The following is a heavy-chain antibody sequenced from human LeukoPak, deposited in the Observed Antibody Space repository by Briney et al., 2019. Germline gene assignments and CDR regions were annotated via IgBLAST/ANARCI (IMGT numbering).Heavy chain of an antibody. CDR1: GYSISSDCY. CDR2: IYHSGYT. V-gene: IGHV4-38-2*02. CDR3: ARAPRDSNGYYMRSFDS. D-gene: IGHD3-22*01. J-gene: IGHJ4*02. Sequence: SETLSLTCSVSGYSISSDCYWAWIRQPPGQRLEWIGGIYHSGYTYYYPSLKSRVTLSVDTSKNQFSLRLSSVTAADTAVYYCARAPRDSNGYYMRSFDSWGQGTLVIVSS.